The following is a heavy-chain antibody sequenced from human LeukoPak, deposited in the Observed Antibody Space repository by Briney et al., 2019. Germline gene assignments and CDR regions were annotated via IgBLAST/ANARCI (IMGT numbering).Heavy chain of an antibody. CDR3: ARGLSGYYY. Sequence: SETLSLTCAVYGGSFSGYYWSWIRQPPGEGLEWIGEINHSGSTNYNPSLKSRVTISVDTSKNQFSLKLSSVTAADTAVYYCARGLSGYYYWGQGTLVTVSS. CDR2: INHSGST. V-gene: IGHV4-34*01. J-gene: IGHJ4*02. D-gene: IGHD3-3*01. CDR1: GGSFSGYY.